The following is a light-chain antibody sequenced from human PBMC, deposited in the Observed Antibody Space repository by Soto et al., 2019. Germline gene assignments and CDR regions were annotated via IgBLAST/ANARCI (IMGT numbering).Light chain of an antibody. CDR3: QSYDDSLSGHVV. Sequence: VLTQPPSVSGAPGQGVTISCTGGSSDIGAGYVVHWYQQLPGTAPKLLIYGNNNRPSGVPDRFSGSKSGTSASLAITGLQAEDEADYYCQSYDDSLSGHVVFGGGTKLTVL. V-gene: IGLV1-40*01. CDR1: SSDIGAGYV. CDR2: GNN. J-gene: IGLJ2*01.